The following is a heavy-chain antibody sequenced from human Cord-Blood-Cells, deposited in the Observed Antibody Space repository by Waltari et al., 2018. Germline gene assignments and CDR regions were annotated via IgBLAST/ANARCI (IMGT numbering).Heavy chain of an antibody. D-gene: IGHD3-22*01. CDR1: GYTFTSYG. J-gene: IGHJ6*02. CDR3: AGGEYDSSGYYYYYYGMDV. CDR2: ISAYNGNT. Sequence: QVQLVQSGAAVKKPGASVKVSCKASGYTFTSYGISWVRQAPGQGLEWMGWISAYNGNTNYAQKLQGRVTMTADTSTSTAYMELRSLRSDDTAVYYCAGGEYDSSGYYYYYYGMDVWGQGTTVTVSS. V-gene: IGHV1-18*01.